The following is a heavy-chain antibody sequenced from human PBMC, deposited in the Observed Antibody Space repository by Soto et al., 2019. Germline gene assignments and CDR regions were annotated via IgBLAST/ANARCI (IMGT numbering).Heavy chain of an antibody. J-gene: IGHJ4*02. CDR3: ARDGGVWNDIHLGY. Sequence: ASVKVSCKASGYTFTRYGISWVRQAPGQELEWMGWISAYNGNTNYAQKLQGRVTMTTDTSTSTAYMELRSLRSDDTAVYYCARDGGVWNDIHLGYWGQGTLVTVXS. D-gene: IGHD1-1*01. CDR2: ISAYNGNT. V-gene: IGHV1-18*01. CDR1: GYTFTRYG.